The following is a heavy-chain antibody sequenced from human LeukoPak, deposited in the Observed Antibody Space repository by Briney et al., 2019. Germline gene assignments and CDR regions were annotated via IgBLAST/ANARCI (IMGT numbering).Heavy chain of an antibody. CDR2: ISSSSSYI. V-gene: IGHV3-21*01. D-gene: IGHD6-13*01. CDR3: ARDSKGYSGYVDY. CDR1: GFTFSSYA. J-gene: IGHJ4*02. Sequence: GGSLRLSCAASGFTFSSYAMSWVRQAPGKGLEWVSSISSSSSYIYYADSVKGRFTISRDNAKNSLYLQMNSLRAEDTAVYYCARDSKGYSGYVDYWGQGTLVTVSS.